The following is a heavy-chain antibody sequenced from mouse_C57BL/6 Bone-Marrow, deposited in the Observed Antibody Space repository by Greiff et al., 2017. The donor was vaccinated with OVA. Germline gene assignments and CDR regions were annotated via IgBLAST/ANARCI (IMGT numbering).Heavy chain of an antibody. D-gene: IGHD3-2*02. CDR1: GYTFTDYE. J-gene: IGHJ3*01. CDR2: IDPETGGT. Sequence: VQLQQSGAELVRPGASVTLSCKASGYTFTDYEMHWVKQTPVHGLEWIGAIDPETGGTAYNQKFKGKAILTADKSSSTAYMELRSLTSEDSAVYYCNRLGSSGYVRFFAYWGQGTLVTVSA. V-gene: IGHV1-15*01. CDR3: NRLGSSGYVRFFAY.